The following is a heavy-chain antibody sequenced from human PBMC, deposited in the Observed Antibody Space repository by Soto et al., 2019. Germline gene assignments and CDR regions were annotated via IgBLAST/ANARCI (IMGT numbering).Heavy chain of an antibody. J-gene: IGHJ6*02. CDR1: GGFIISDY. CDR2: IYYSGST. V-gene: IGHV4-59*01. D-gene: IGHD3-9*01. Sequence: PSETLSITCNVSGGFIISDYWIWIRQPPGQGLEWIGYIYYSGSTNYNPSLRSRVTISLDTSKKQFSLKLSSVTAADTAVYYCARDILTGRMGMDVWGQGTTVTVS. CDR3: ARDILTGRMGMDV.